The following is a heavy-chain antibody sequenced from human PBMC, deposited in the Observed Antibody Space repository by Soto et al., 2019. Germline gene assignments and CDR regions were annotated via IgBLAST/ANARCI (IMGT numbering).Heavy chain of an antibody. CDR1: GGTFSSYA. V-gene: IGHV1-69*13. CDR2: IIPFFDTA. CDR3: ARDTQYILTGYYPPTGMDV. D-gene: IGHD3-9*01. J-gene: IGHJ6*02. Sequence: SVKVSCKASGGTFSSYAFSWVRQAPGQGLEWMGDIIPFFDTADYAQKFQGRVTITADESTSTAYMELSSLRSEDTAAYYCARDTQYILTGYYPPTGMDVWGQGTTVTVS.